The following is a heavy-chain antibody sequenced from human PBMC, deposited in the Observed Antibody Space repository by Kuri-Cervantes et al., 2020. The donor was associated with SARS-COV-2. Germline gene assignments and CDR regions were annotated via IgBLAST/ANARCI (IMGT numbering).Heavy chain of an antibody. CDR3: ARDLGDWGSSWFFAFDI. D-gene: IGHD6-13*01. CDR2: ISSSSSPI. J-gene: IGHJ3*02. Sequence: GESLKISCAASGFTFSRYAMNWVRQAPGKGLEWVSYISSSSSPIYFADSVKGRFTISRDNAKKSLFLHMNSLRAEDTAVYYCARDLGDWGSSWFFAFDIWGQGTMVTVSS. V-gene: IGHV3-48*01. CDR1: GFTFSRYA.